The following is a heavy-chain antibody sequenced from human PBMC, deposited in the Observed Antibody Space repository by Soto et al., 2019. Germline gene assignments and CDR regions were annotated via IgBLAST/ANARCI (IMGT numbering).Heavy chain of an antibody. CDR2: IIPIFGTA. CDR1: GGTFSSYA. J-gene: IGHJ6*02. D-gene: IGHD5-12*01. Sequence: QVQLVQSGAEVKKPGSSVKVSCKASGGTFSSYAISWVRQAPGQGLEWMGGIIPIFGTANYAQKFQGRVTITADESTSTAYMELSSLRSEDTAVYYCARRARGYSGYEYYGIDVWGQGTTVTVSS. CDR3: ARRARGYSGYEYYGIDV. V-gene: IGHV1-69*12.